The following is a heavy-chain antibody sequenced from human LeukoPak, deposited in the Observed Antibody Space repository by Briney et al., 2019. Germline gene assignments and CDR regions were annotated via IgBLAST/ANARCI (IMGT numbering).Heavy chain of an antibody. CDR2: IYTSGST. V-gene: IGHV4-4*07. CDR3: ARTQYSVGAPGGNWFDP. Sequence: SETLSLTCTVSGGSISSYYWSWIRQPAGKGLEWIGRIYTSGSTNYNPSLKSRVTMSVDTSKNQFSLKLSSVTAADTAVYYCARTQYSVGAPGGNWFDPWGQGTPVTVSS. D-gene: IGHD1-26*01. J-gene: IGHJ5*02. CDR1: GGSISSYY.